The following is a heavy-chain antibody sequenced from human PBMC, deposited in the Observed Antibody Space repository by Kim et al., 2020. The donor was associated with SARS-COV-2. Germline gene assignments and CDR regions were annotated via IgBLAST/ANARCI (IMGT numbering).Heavy chain of an antibody. CDR2: IWYDGSNK. CDR3: AKDLADYYGSGNPKYYFDY. J-gene: IGHJ4*02. V-gene: IGHV3-33*06. D-gene: IGHD3-10*01. Sequence: GGSLRLSCAASGFTFSSYGMHWVRQAPGKGLEWVAVIWYDGSNKYYADSVKGRFTISRDNSKNTLYLQMNSLRAEDTAVYYCAKDLADYYGSGNPKYYFDYWGQGTLVTVSS. CDR1: GFTFSSYG.